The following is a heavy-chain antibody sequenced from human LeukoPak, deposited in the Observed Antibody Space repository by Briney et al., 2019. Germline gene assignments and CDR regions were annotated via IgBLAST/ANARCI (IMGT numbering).Heavy chain of an antibody. D-gene: IGHD3-22*01. Sequence: VASVKVSCKASGGTFSNYAISWVRQAPGQGLEWMGGIIPLFGTADYAQKFQGGVTITADESTSTAYMELSSLRAEDTAVYYCARQEVTYYYDNSGYPYPLHFDYWGQGTLVTVSS. CDR2: IIPLFGTA. CDR3: ARQEVTYYYDNSGYPYPLHFDY. CDR1: GGTFSNYA. V-gene: IGHV1-69*13. J-gene: IGHJ4*02.